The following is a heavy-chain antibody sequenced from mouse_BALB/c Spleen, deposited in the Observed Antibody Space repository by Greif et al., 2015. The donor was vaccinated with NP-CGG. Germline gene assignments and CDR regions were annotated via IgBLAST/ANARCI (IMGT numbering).Heavy chain of an antibody. J-gene: IGHJ4*01. CDR1: GYTFSSYW. CDR2: ILPGSGST. D-gene: IGHD1-2*01. CDR3: ARNYGYAYYYAMDY. Sequence: QVQLQQPGAELMKPGASVKISCKATGYTFSSYWIEWVKQRPGHGLEWIGEILPGSGSTNYNEKFKGKATFTADTSSNTAYMQLSSLTSEDSAVYYCARNYGYAYYYAMDYWGQGTSVTVSS. V-gene: IGHV1-9*01.